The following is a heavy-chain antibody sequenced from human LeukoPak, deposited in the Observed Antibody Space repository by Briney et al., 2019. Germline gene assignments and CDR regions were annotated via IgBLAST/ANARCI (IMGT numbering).Heavy chain of an antibody. CDR3: ARDLNWNQADY. CDR1: GFTFSSYA. Sequence: GGSLRLSCAASGFTFSSYAMGWVRQAPGKGLEWVSAISGSGGSTYYADSVKGRFTISRDNAKDTLYLQMNSLRVEDTAVYYCARDLNWNQADYWGQGTLVTVSS. D-gene: IGHD1-1*01. CDR2: ISGSGGST. J-gene: IGHJ4*02. V-gene: IGHV3-23*01.